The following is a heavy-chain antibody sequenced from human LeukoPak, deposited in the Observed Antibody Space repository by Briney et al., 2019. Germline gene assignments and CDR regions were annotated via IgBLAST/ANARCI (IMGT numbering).Heavy chain of an antibody. J-gene: IGHJ6*03. CDR2: INHSGST. Sequence: PSETLSLTCAVYGGSFSGYYWSWIRQPPGKGLEWIGEINHSGSTNYNPSLKSRVTISVDTSKNQFSLKLSSVTAADTAVYYCARGYSSSWYGTGQSCYMDVWGKGTTVTVSS. CDR1: GGSFSGYY. V-gene: IGHV4-34*01. D-gene: IGHD6-13*01. CDR3: ARGYSSSWYGTGQSCYMDV.